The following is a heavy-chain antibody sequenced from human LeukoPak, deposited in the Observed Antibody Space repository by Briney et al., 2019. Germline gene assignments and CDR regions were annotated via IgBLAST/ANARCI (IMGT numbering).Heavy chain of an antibody. CDR1: GFTFSQDW. CDR2: IKQDGSGE. J-gene: IGHJ4*02. V-gene: IGHV3-7*01. CDR3: ARDHYNWTPDQGYKVFDY. Sequence: GGSLRLSCAASGFTFSQDWMSWVRQATGKGLEWVASIKQDGSGEHYVDSVKGRFTISRDNAKNSLYLQMNSLRAEDTAVYYCARDHYNWTPDQGYKVFDYWGQGSLVTVSS. D-gene: IGHD1-20*01.